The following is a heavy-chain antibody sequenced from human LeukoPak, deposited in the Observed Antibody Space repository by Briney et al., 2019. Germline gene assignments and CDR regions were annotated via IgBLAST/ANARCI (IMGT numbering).Heavy chain of an antibody. J-gene: IGHJ6*01. CDR1: GFTFSSYG. Sequence: GGSLRLSCAASGFTFSSYGMSWVRQSPGKGLVWVSRLNTDGSSTSYADSVKGRFTISRDNAKNTLYLQMNSLRAEDTAVYYCARDDAFRGVAMDVWGQGTTVTVSS. CDR3: ARDDAFRGVAMDV. CDR2: LNTDGSST. D-gene: IGHD3-16*01. V-gene: IGHV3-74*01.